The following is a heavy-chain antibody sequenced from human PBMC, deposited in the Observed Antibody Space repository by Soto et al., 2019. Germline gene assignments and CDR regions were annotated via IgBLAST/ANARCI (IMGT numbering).Heavy chain of an antibody. Sequence: PGGSLRLSCAASGFMFSAYWMSWVRQAPGKGLEWVANMHGDGGKIYYVDSVKGRFTISRDNAKRSLYLQMNSLRAEDTAVYYCARDFYGGYTYGPGGYWGKGA. J-gene: IGHJ4*02. V-gene: IGHV3-7*01. CDR3: ARDFYGGYTYGPGGY. CDR1: GFMFSAYW. D-gene: IGHD5-18*01. CDR2: MHGDGGKI.